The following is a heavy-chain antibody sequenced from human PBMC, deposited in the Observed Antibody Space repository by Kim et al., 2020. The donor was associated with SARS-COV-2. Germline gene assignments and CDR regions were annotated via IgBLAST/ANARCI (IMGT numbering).Heavy chain of an antibody. CDR2: ISYDGSNK. V-gene: IGHV3-30*04. J-gene: IGHJ4*02. CDR3: ARDFRFSEMAGFDY. CDR1: GFTFSSYA. Sequence: GGSLRLSCAASGFTFSSYAMHWVRQAPGKRLEWVAVISYDGSNKYYADSVKGRFTISRDNSKNTLYLQMNSLRAEDTAVYYCARDFRFSEMAGFDYWGQGTLVTVSS.